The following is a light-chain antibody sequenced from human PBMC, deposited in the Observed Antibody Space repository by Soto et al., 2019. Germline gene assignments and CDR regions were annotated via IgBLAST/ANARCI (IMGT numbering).Light chain of an antibody. CDR1: SIDVGGYNY. Sequence: QSVLTQPASVSGSLGQSITISCTGTSIDVGGYNYVSWYQQHPGQAPKLLIYDVSHRPSGISYRFSGSKSGNTASLNISGLQAEDEADYYCSSYTGSAALVIFGGGTQLTVL. CDR3: SSYTGSAALVI. CDR2: DVS. J-gene: IGLJ2*01. V-gene: IGLV2-14*03.